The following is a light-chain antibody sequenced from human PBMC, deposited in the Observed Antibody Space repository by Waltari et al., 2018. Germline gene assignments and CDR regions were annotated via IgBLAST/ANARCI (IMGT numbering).Light chain of an antibody. CDR2: GNS. Sequence: QSVLTQPPSVSGAPGQRVTISCPGSSSNIGAGYDVHWYQQLPGTTPKLLIYGNSKRPSGVPDRFSGSTSGTSASLAITGLQAEDEADYYCQSYDSSLSGSGVFGGGTKLTVL. V-gene: IGLV1-40*01. CDR1: SSNIGAGYD. J-gene: IGLJ3*02. CDR3: QSYDSSLSGSGV.